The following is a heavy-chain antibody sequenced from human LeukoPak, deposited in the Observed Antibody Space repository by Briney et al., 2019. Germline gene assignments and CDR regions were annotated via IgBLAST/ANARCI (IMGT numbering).Heavy chain of an antibody. CDR2: INPIIGST. J-gene: IGHJ4*02. CDR1: GYTFTSYY. CDR3: ARGDYDILTGYGY. Sequence: ASVKVSCKASGYTFTSYYMHWVRQAPGQGLEWMGIINPIIGSTGYAQKFQGRVTMTSDTSTSTVYMELSSLRSEDTAVYYCARGDYDILTGYGYWGQGTLVTVSS. V-gene: IGHV1-46*01. D-gene: IGHD3-9*01.